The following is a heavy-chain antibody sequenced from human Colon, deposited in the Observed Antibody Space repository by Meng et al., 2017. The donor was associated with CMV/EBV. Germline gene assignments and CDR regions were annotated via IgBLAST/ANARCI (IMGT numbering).Heavy chain of an antibody. CDR3: ARDYGDYYFDR. V-gene: IGHV4-39*07. Sequence: QRQRQESGPGLVKPSETLSLTCTVSGGSSSSSSYYWGWIRQPPGKGLEWIGSIYYSGSTYYNPSLKSRVTISVDTSKNQFSLKLSSVTAADTAVYYCARDYGDYYFDRWGQGTLVTVSS. J-gene: IGHJ4*02. CDR1: GGSSSSSSYY. CDR2: IYYSGST. D-gene: IGHD4-17*01.